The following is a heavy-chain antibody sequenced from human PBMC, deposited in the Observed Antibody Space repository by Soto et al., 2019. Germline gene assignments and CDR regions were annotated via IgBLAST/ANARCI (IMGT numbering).Heavy chain of an antibody. D-gene: IGHD3-10*01. CDR3: ARDTRLLXFGEXXGGGRKGDSFDI. Sequence: QVQLVQSGAEVKKPGASVKVSCKASGYTFTSYAMHWVRQAPGQRLEWMGWINAGNGNTKYSQKFQGRVTITRDTSASTAYMELSSLRSEDTAVYYCARDTRLLXFGEXXGGGRKGDSFDIWGQVTIVTXSS. J-gene: IGHJ3*02. CDR2: INAGNGNT. V-gene: IGHV1-3*01. CDR1: GYTFTSYA.